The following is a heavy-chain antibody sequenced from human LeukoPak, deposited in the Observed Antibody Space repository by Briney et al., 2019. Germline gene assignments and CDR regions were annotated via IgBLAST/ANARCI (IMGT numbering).Heavy chain of an antibody. D-gene: IGHD2-2*01. CDR3: ASGPSDGVDY. CDR1: GFTFSSYW. V-gene: IGHV3-74*01. J-gene: IGHJ4*02. Sequence: GGSLRLSCAASGFTFSSYWMHWVRQAPGKGLVWVSLINSDGSSTSYADSVKGRFTISRDNAKNTLYLQMNSLRAEDTAVYYCASGPSDGVDYWGQGTLVTVSS. CDR2: INSDGSST.